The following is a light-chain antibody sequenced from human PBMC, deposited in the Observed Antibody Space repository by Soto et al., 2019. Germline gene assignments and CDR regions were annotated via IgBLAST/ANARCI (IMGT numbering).Light chain of an antibody. J-gene: IGKJ3*01. Sequence: DIVMTQSPDSLAVSLGERATINCKSSRSVLSSSNNKNYLAWYQQKPGQPPRLLIYWASTRESGVPDRLSGSGSGTDFTLTISSLQAEDVAVYYCQQYYSSPFTFGPGTKVDI. CDR1: RSVLSSSNNKNY. CDR2: WAS. CDR3: QQYYSSPFT. V-gene: IGKV4-1*01.